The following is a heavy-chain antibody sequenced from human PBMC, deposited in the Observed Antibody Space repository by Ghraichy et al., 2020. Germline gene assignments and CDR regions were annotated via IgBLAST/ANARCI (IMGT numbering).Heavy chain of an antibody. J-gene: IGHJ4*02. CDR3: TRDAVGGVNPKRFDH. CDR2: INSKGVT. Sequence: GGSLRLSCAASGFTFTDYYITWIRQIPGRGLEWISYINSKGVTNFADSVRGRFILSRDNANQSVSLQMNNLRADDTAIYYCTRDAVGGVNPKRFDHWGQGTLVTVAS. V-gene: IGHV3-11*01. CDR1: GFTFTDYY. D-gene: IGHD3-16*01.